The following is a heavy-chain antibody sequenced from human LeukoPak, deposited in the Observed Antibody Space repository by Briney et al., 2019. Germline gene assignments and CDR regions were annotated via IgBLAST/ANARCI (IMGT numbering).Heavy chain of an antibody. J-gene: IGHJ4*02. CDR3: AKAYSSGWYDGDY. Sequence: GGSLRLSCAASGFNFGSSVMSWVRQAPGKGLEWVSAITADGGGTNHADSVKGRFTISRDNSKNTLYLQMNSLRAEDTAVYYCAKAYSSGWYDGDYWGQGTLVTVSS. CDR2: ITADGGGT. D-gene: IGHD6-19*01. CDR1: GFNFGSSV. V-gene: IGHV3-23*01.